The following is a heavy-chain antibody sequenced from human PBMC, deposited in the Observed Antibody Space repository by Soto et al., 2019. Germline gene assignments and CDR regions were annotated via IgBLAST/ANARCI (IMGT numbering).Heavy chain of an antibody. V-gene: IGHV3-23*05. CDR3: AKVASTLTTINWFDP. CDR1: GFTVTTNY. J-gene: IGHJ5*02. D-gene: IGHD4-17*01. CDR2: IDNSGSYT. Sequence: GGSLRLSCAASGFTVTTNYMTWVRQAPGRGLEWVSGIDNSGSYTYYADSVKGRFTISRDNSKNTLFLQMNSLRAEDSAVYYCAKVASTLTTINWFDPWGQGTRVTGSS.